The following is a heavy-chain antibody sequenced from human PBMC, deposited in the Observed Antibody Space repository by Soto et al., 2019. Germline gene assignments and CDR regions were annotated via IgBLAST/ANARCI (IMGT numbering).Heavy chain of an antibody. D-gene: IGHD6-19*01. CDR2: INAANDNT. J-gene: IGHJ4*02. Sequence: QAHLVQSGTEVKMPGDSVQVSCKASGFVSTNHNFHWVRQAPGQSLEWMGRINAANDNTQYSQNFQGRVTFTSDPSASTAFMELTNLRFEDRAMYYCASDYGSNWRLWGQGTLVSVSS. CDR1: GFVSTNHN. V-gene: IGHV1-3*01. CDR3: ASDYGSNWRL.